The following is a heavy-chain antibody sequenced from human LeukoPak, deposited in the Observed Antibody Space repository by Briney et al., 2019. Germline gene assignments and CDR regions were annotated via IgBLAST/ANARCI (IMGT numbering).Heavy chain of an antibody. D-gene: IGHD2-15*01. J-gene: IGHJ4*02. CDR3: ARALRGYCSGGSCYDY. V-gene: IGHV3-7*04. Sequence: GGSLRLSCAASGFPFSSSAMSWVRQAPGKGLEWVANIKQDGSEKYYVDSVKGRFTISRDNAKNSLYLQMNSLRAEDTAVYYCARALRGYCSGGSCYDYWGQGTLVTVSS. CDR1: GFPFSSSA. CDR2: IKQDGSEK.